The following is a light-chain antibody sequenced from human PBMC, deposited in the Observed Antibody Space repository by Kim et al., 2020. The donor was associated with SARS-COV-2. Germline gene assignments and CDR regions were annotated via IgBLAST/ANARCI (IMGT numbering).Light chain of an antibody. J-gene: IGKJ4*01. CDR2: KVS. Sequence: DVVMTQSPPSLPVTLGQSDSISCRSSQSLEYSDTNTYLSWFHQRPDQSPRRLIYKVSNRDSGVPDRFSGSGSGTDFTLKISSVEAEDVGIYYCAQATHWPLTFGGGTKVDIK. V-gene: IGKV2-30*01. CDR1: QSLEYSDTNTY. CDR3: AQATHWPLT.